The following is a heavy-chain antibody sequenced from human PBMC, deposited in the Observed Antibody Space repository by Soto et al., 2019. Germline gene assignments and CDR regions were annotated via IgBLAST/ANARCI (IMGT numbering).Heavy chain of an antibody. CDR3: ARGVRAGDFWSGYYSSAFLD. CDR2: FDPEDGET. Sequence: GASVKVSCKVSGYTLTELSMHWVRQAPGKGLEWMGGFDPEDGETIYAQKLQGRVTMTTDTSTSTAYMELRSLRSDDTAVYYCARGVRAGDFWSGYYSSAFLDWGQGTLVTVSS. V-gene: IGHV1-24*01. D-gene: IGHD3-3*01. J-gene: IGHJ4*02. CDR1: GYTLTELS.